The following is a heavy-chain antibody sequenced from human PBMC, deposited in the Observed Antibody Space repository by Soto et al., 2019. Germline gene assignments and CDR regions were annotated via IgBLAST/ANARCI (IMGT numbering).Heavy chain of an antibody. V-gene: IGHV3-49*04. CDR3: ARDISSIFRIRAFDY. Sequence: GGSLRLACTASGFNFGDYAMGWVRQAPGKGLEWVAYIRSKGHGGTTEYAASARGRFTISRDVSENIAYLQMDSLKTEDTAVYYCARDISSIFRIRAFDYWGQGALVTVSS. D-gene: IGHD3-3*02. J-gene: IGHJ4*02. CDR2: IRSKGHGGTT. CDR1: GFNFGDYA.